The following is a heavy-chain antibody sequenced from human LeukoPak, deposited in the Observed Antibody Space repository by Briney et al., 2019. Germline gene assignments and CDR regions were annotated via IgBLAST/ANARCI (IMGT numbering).Heavy chain of an antibody. V-gene: IGHV4-4*07. D-gene: IGHD6-13*01. CDR3: ARESHSSSLRNFDY. CDR2: IYTSGST. CDR1: GGSISSYY. Sequence: SETLSLTCTVSGGSISSYYWSWIRQPAGKGLEWIGRIYTSGSTNYNPSLKSRVTMSVDMSKDQFSLKLSSVTAADTAVYYCARESHSSSLRNFDYWGQGTLVTVSS. J-gene: IGHJ4*02.